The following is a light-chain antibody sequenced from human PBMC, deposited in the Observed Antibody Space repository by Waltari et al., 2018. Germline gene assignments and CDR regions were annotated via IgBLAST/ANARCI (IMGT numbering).Light chain of an antibody. CDR1: SSNVGGNY. CDR3: AAWDNSLSSLL. J-gene: IGLJ7*01. Sequence: QSVLTQPPSASGAPGRSVTVSCSGSSSNVGGNYVYWYQQLPGTAPKPLIYYSNQRPSGVPDRFSASKSGTSASLAITGLRSEDEADYYCAAWDNSLSSLLFGGGTRLTVL. CDR2: YSN. V-gene: IGLV1-47*02.